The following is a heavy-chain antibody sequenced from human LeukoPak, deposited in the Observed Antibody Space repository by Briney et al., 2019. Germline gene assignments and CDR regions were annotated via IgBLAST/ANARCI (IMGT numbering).Heavy chain of an antibody. CDR2: IYSDGAT. Sequence: PGGSLRLSCAASGFTVSSNYMSWVRQAPGKGLEWVSIIYSDGATYYADSVKGRFTISRDNSKNTLYLQMSSLRAEDTAVYYCVSLSGSYYSAYNWFDPWGQGTLVTVSS. J-gene: IGHJ5*02. V-gene: IGHV3-53*01. CDR3: VSLSGSYYSAYNWFDP. D-gene: IGHD1-26*01. CDR1: GFTVSSNY.